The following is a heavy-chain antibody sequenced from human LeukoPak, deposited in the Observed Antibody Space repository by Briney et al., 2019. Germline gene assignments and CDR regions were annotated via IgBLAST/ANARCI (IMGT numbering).Heavy chain of an antibody. D-gene: IGHD3-3*01. CDR2: IYYSGST. J-gene: IGHJ5*02. Sequence: SETLSLTCTVSGGSISSYYWSRIRQPPGKGLEWIGYIYYSGSTNYNPSLKSRVTISVDTSKNQFSLKLSSVTAADTAVYYCARSPPDFWSGYNWFDPWGQGTLVTVSS. CDR3: ARSPPDFWSGYNWFDP. CDR1: GGSISSYY. V-gene: IGHV4-59*01.